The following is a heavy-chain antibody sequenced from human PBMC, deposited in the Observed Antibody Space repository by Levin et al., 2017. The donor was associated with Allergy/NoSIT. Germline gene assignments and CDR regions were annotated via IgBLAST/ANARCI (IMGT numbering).Heavy chain of an antibody. V-gene: IGHV3-30-3*01. J-gene: IGHJ5*02. CDR1: GFTFSNYA. CDR3: GSASCSGCPIGRGNWFDP. Sequence: GESLKISCAASGFTFSNYALHWVRQAPGKGLEWVALISYDGSNKYYADSVKGRFTISRDNSKNTLYLQMNSLRAEDTAVYYCGSASCSGCPIGRGNWFDPWGQGTLVTVSS. D-gene: IGHD6-19*01. CDR2: ISYDGSNK.